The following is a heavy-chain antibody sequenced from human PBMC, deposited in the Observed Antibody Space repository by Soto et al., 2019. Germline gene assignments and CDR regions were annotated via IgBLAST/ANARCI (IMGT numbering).Heavy chain of an antibody. CDR3: ARDDGREQYYDSSGYWYYFDY. CDR2: IYYSGIT. Sequence: PSETLSLTCTVSGGSISSSGYYWSWIRQHPGKGLEWIGYIYYSGITNYNPSLKSRVSISVDTSKNQFSLKLSSVTAADTAVYYCARDDGREQYYDSSGYWYYFDYWGQGTLVTVSS. J-gene: IGHJ4*02. CDR1: GGSISSSGYY. V-gene: IGHV4-61*08. D-gene: IGHD3-22*01.